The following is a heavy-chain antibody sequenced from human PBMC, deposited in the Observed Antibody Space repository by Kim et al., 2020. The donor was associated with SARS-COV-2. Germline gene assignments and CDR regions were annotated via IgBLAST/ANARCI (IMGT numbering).Heavy chain of an antibody. D-gene: IGHD3-16*01. Sequence: SETLSLTCTVSGGSISSSSYYWGWIRQPPGKGLEWIGSIYYSGSTYYNPSLKSRVTISVDTSNQFSLKLSSVTAADTAVYYCARPSTEATFGGVPDFDF. CDR2: IYYSGST. V-gene: IGHV4-39*01. CDR1: GGSISSSSYY. J-gene: IGHJ4*01. CDR3: ARPSTEATFGGVPDFDF.